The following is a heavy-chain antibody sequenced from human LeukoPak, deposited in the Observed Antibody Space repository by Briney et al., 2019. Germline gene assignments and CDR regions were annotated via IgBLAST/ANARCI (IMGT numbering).Heavy chain of an antibody. D-gene: IGHD5-12*01. Sequence: GGSLRLSCAASGFTFSTYAMSWVRQAPGKGLEWVSAISFSGGSTHYAESVKGRFTISRDNSKNTLYLQMNSLRAEDTAVYYCAKEAFNWLRSHYYGVGVWGQGTPVTVSS. CDR1: GFTFSTYA. CDR2: ISFSGGST. CDR3: AKEAFNWLRSHYYGVGV. J-gene: IGHJ6*02. V-gene: IGHV3-23*01.